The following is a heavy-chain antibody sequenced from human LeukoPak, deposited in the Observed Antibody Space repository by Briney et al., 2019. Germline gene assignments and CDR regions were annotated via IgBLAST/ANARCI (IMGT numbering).Heavy chain of an antibody. Sequence: SETLSLTCTVSGGSISSYYWSWIRQPAGKGLEWIGRIYITGTTGSTNYNPSLKSRVTMSVDTSKNQFSLKLSSVTAADTAVYYCARQQLKTTASFDYWGQGTLVTVSS. V-gene: IGHV4-4*07. CDR2: IYITGTTGST. J-gene: IGHJ4*02. CDR1: GGSISSYY. D-gene: IGHD4-17*01. CDR3: ARQQLKTTASFDY.